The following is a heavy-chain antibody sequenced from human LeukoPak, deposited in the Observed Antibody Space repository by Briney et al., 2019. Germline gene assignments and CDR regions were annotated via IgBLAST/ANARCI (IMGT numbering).Heavy chain of an antibody. CDR3: ARDREQQLDY. D-gene: IGHD6-13*01. V-gene: IGHV4-59*01. CDR2: IYYSGST. Sequence: SETLSLTCAVYGGSFSGYYWSWIRQPPGKGLEWIGYIYYSGSTNYNPSLKSRVTISVDTSKNQFSLKLSSVTAADTAVYYCARDREQQLDYWGQGTLVTVSS. J-gene: IGHJ4*02. CDR1: GGSFSGYY.